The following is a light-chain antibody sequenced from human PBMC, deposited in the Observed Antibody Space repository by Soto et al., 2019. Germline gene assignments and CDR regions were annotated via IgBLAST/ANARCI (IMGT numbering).Light chain of an antibody. Sequence: QSALTQPASVSGSPGQSITLSCTGTSSDVGGHKYVSWYQHHPGKAPKLMIYEVSNRPSGVSDRFSGSKSGNTASLTISGLQSEDEAYYYCSSQTSSGIRVFGTGTKVTVL. V-gene: IGLV2-14*01. CDR1: SSDVGGHKY. J-gene: IGLJ1*01. CDR2: EVS. CDR3: SSQTSSGIRV.